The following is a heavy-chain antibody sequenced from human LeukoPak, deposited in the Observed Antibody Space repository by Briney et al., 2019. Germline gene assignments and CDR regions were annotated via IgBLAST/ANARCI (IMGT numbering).Heavy chain of an antibody. D-gene: IGHD3-10*01. Sequence: PSETLSLTCTVSGGSISSYYWSWMRQPPGKGLEWIGYIYYSGNTNYNPSLKSRVTISVDTSKNQFSLKLGSVTAADTAVYYCARVEVRPMVRGVIDYWGQGTLVTVSS. CDR1: GGSISSYY. J-gene: IGHJ4*02. V-gene: IGHV4-59*01. CDR3: ARVEVRPMVRGVIDY. CDR2: IYYSGNT.